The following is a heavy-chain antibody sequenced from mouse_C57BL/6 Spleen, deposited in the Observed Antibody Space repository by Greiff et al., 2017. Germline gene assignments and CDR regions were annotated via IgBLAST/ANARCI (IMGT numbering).Heavy chain of an antibody. V-gene: IGHV1-59*01. Sequence: VQLQQPGAELVRPGTSVKLSCKASGYTFTSYWMHWVKQRPGQGLEWIGVVDPSDSYTNYNQKFKGKATLTVDTSSSTAYMQLSSLTSEDSAVYYCARGGKISFDYWGQGTTLTVSS. D-gene: IGHD2-4*01. CDR2: VDPSDSYT. CDR3: ARGGKISFDY. J-gene: IGHJ2*01. CDR1: GYTFTSYW.